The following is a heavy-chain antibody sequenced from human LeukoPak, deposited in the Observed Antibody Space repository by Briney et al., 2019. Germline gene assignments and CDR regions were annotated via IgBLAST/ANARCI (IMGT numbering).Heavy chain of an antibody. D-gene: IGHD1-26*01. J-gene: IGHJ4*02. CDR3: ARRCGTFDS. CDR2: VYYNGAT. V-gene: IGHV4-39*01. Sequence: SETLSLTCIVSGGSISNSNCYWGWIRQPPETGLEWIASVYYNGATYYNPSLKSRITISIDTSKHQFSLKLSSVTAADTAMYFCARRCGTFDSWGQGTLVTVSS. CDR1: GGSISNSNCY.